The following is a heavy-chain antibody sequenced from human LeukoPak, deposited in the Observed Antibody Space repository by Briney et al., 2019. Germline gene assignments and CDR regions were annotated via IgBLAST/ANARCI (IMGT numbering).Heavy chain of an antibody. J-gene: IGHJ6*03. CDR2: IYTSGST. CDR3: ASGPTTGYYYYMDV. CDR1: GGSISSYY. Sequence: PSETLSLTCTVSGGSISSYYWNWIRQPAGKGLEWIGRIYTSGSTNYNPSLKSRVTISVDTSKNQFSLKLSSVTAADTAVYHCASGPTTGYYYYMDVWGKGTTVTVSS. D-gene: IGHD7-27*01. V-gene: IGHV4-4*07.